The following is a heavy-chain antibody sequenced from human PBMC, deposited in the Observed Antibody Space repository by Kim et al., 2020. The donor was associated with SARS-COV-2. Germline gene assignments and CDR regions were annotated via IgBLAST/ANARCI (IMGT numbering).Heavy chain of an antibody. CDR2: ISGSGGSK. J-gene: IGHJ4*02. CDR3: ARRDDSSGSIPDC. V-gene: IGHV3-23*01. D-gene: IGHD3-22*01. Sequence: GGSLRLSCAASGFTFSSDAMSWVRQAPGKGLEWVSAISGSGGSKYYADSVKGRFTIARDNSKNTLYLQMNGLGAEDAAVYYCARRDDSSGSIPDCWRQATLATVSS. CDR1: GFTFSSDA.